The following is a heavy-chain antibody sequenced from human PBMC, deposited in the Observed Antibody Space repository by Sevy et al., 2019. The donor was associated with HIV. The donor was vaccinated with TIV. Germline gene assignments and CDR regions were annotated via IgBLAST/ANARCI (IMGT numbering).Heavy chain of an antibody. V-gene: IGHV3-11*05. CDR2: ISTSTSYT. J-gene: IGHJ4*02. D-gene: IGHD6-19*01. Sequence: LTCAASGFTFSDYYMSWIRQAPGKGLACVSYISTSTSYTNYADSVKGRFTMSRDNAKSSLYLHMNSLRAEDTAVYYCARARYTSGWGYFDYWGQGTLVIVSS. CDR1: GFTFSDYY. CDR3: ARARYTSGWGYFDY.